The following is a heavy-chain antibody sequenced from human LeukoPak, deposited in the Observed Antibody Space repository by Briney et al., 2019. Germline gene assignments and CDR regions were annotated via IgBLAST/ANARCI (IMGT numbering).Heavy chain of an antibody. CDR2: IYPGDSDT. Sequence: GESLKISCKGSGYSFTNYWIGWVRQMPGKGLEWMGVIYPGDSDTRYSPSFQGQVTISVDKSISTAYLHWSSLKASDTAMYYCARPPDAVAGTSSDYWGQGTLLTVSS. CDR1: GYSFTNYW. V-gene: IGHV5-51*01. D-gene: IGHD6-19*01. CDR3: ARPPDAVAGTSSDY. J-gene: IGHJ4*02.